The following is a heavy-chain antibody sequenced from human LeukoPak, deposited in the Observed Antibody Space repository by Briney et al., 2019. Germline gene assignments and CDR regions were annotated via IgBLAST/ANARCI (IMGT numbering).Heavy chain of an antibody. Sequence: SETLSLTCTVSGGSISSSSYYWGWIRQPPGKGLEWIGSIYYSGSTYYNPSLKSRVTISVDTSKNQFSLKLSSVTATDTAMYYCARKREIVVARAFDIWGQGTMVTVSS. CDR3: ARKREIVVARAFDI. D-gene: IGHD2-2*01. V-gene: IGHV4-39*07. CDR1: GGSISSSSYY. J-gene: IGHJ3*02. CDR2: IYYSGST.